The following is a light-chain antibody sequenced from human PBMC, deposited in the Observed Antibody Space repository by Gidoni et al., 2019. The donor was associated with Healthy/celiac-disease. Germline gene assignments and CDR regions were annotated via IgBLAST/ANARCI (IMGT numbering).Light chain of an antibody. CDR2: EDN. Sequence: NFMLTPPHSVSDSPWKTVTISCTRSSGSIASNYVQWYQQRPGSSPTTVIYEDNQRPSGVPDRFSGSIDSSSNSASLTISGLKTEDEADYYCQSYDSSKPWVFGGGTKLTVL. J-gene: IGLJ3*02. V-gene: IGLV6-57*01. CDR1: SGSIASNY. CDR3: QSYDSSKPWV.